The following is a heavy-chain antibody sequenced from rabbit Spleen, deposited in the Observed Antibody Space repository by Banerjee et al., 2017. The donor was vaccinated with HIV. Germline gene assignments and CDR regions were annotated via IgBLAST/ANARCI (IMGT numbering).Heavy chain of an antibody. J-gene: IGHJ4*01. CDR2: IAGSSSGFT. D-gene: IGHD2-1*01. CDR1: GFSFSSSDY. V-gene: IGHV1S45*01. CDR3: ARGSAAMTMVITGFYFNL. Sequence: QEQLEESGGDLVKPGASLTLTCTASGFSFSSSDYMCWVRQAPGKGLEWISCIAGSSSGFTYSASWAKGRFTISKTSSTTVTLQMTSLTAADTATYFCARGSAAMTMVITGFYFNLWGPGTLVTVS.